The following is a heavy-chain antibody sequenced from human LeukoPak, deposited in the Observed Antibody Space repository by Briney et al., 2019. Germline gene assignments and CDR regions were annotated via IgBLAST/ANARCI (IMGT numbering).Heavy chain of an antibody. V-gene: IGHV4-59*08. CDR1: GASISNYY. CDR3: ARQSTNLRRTDP. J-gene: IGHJ5*02. Sequence: SETLSLTCTLFGASISNYYWDCIRQLPGKGLEWIGYNSYSGITNYNPSLKSRATISVDTSKNQFSLKVTSVTAAYTAIYYCARQSTNLRRTDPWGQGTLVTVSS. CDR2: NSYSGIT.